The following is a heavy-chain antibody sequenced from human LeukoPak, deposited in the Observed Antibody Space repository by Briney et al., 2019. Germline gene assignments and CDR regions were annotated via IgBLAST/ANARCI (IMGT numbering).Heavy chain of an antibody. CDR1: GGSISSSSYY. CDR2: IYYSGST. V-gene: IGHV4-39*01. D-gene: IGHD6-13*01. J-gene: IGHJ3*02. CDR3: ARHSSSWPNDAFDI. Sequence: SETLSLTCTVSGGSISSSSYYWGWIRQPPGKGLEWIGGIYYSGSTYYNPSLKSRVTISVDTSKNQFSLKLSSVTAADTAVYYCARHSSSWPNDAFDIWGQGTMVTVSS.